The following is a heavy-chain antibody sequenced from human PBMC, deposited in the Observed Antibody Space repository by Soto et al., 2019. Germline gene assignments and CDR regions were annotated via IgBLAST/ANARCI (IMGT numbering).Heavy chain of an antibody. Sequence: SETLSLTCTVSGGSISNSRYYWALIRQPPGKGLEWIGSIYHTGNTYYNSSLRSRVTISVDTSKNQFSLKLSSVTAADTAVYYCAREPGVWGQGSLVTVSS. CDR3: AREPGV. V-gene: IGHV4-39*07. CDR1: GGSISNSRYY. CDR2: IYHTGNT. D-gene: IGHD3-10*01. J-gene: IGHJ4*02.